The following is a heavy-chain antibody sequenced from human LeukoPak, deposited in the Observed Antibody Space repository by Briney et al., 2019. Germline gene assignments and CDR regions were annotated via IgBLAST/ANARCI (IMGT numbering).Heavy chain of an antibody. CDR3: ARGSGKKLWLSDFDY. V-gene: IGHV3-11*05. D-gene: IGHD5-18*01. CDR1: GFTFSDYY. J-gene: IGHJ4*02. Sequence: PGGSLRLSCAASGFTFSDYYMSCIRQAPGKGLEWGSYISSSYTNYADSVKGRFTISRDNAKNSLYLQMNSLRAEDTAVYYCARGSGKKLWLSDFDYWGQGTLVTVSS. CDR2: ISSSYT.